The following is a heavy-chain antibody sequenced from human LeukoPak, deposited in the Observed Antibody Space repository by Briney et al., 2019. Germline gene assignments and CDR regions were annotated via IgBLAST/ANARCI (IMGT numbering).Heavy chain of an antibody. J-gene: IGHJ4*02. CDR2: IYSGGST. D-gene: IGHD4-17*01. CDR3: ARERLDYGDYVFDY. Sequence: PGGSLRLSCAASGFTVSSNYMSWVRQAPGKGLEWVSVIYSGGSTYYADSVKGRFTISRDNSKNTLYLQMNSLRAEDTAVYYCARERLDYGDYVFDYWGQGTLVTVSS. V-gene: IGHV3-66*01. CDR1: GFTVSSNY.